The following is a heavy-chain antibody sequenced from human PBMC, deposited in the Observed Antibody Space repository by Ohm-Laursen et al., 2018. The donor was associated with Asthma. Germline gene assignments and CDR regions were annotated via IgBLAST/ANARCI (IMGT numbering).Heavy chain of an antibody. J-gene: IGHJ4*02. D-gene: IGHD1-26*01. CDR3: VTDAWWSYVH. Sequence: SLRLSCAASGYSFNLYSIHWIRQAPGKGLEWVASISTASTFIYYADSVRGRFTTSRDNAKNSLYLEMNSLRVEDTAVYYCVTDAWWSYVHWGLGTLVTVSS. CDR1: GYSFNLYS. V-gene: IGHV3-21*01. CDR2: ISTASTFI.